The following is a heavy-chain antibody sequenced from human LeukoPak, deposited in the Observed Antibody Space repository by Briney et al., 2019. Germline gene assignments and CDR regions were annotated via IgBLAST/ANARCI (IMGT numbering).Heavy chain of an antibody. V-gene: IGHV3-21*01. CDR3: ARDKVRAASDV. CDR2: ISSSSSYI. CDR1: GFTFSTYS. Sequence: GGSLRLSCAASGFTFSTYSMNWVRQAPGKGLEWVSSISSSSSYIYYADSVKGRFTISRHNAKNSLYLQMNSLRAEDTAVYYCARDKVRAASDVWGKGTTVTVSS. D-gene: IGHD6-13*01. J-gene: IGHJ6*04.